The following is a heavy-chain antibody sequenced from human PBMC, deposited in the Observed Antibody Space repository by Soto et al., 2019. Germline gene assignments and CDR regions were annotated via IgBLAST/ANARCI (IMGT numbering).Heavy chain of an antibody. D-gene: IGHD2-2*01. CDR3: AKLAGYCSGNSCHGDYAMDV. J-gene: IGHJ6*02. CDR2: FYYSENT. CDR1: GGSISSRSYS. V-gene: IGHV4-39*01. Sequence: QLQLQESGPGLLKPSETLSLTCSVSGGSISSRSYSWGWIRQPPGEGLEWIGTFYYSENTYYNPSLRSRVSISVDTSKNQFSLKVSSVTAADTAGYYCAKLAGYCSGNSCHGDYAMDVWGQGTTVTVSS.